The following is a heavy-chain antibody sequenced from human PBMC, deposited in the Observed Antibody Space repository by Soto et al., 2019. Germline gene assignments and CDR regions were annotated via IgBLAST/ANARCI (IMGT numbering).Heavy chain of an antibody. CDR3: ASGDYYAFDI. Sequence: QVQLVESGGGVVQPGRSLRLSCAASGFTFSSYAMHWVRQAPGKGLEWVAVISYDGSNKYYADSVKGRFTISRDNSKNRLYLQMNSLCAEDTAVYYWASGDYYAFDIWGQGTMVTVSS. D-gene: IGHD4-17*01. CDR1: GFTFSSYA. CDR2: ISYDGSNK. J-gene: IGHJ3*02. V-gene: IGHV3-30-3*01.